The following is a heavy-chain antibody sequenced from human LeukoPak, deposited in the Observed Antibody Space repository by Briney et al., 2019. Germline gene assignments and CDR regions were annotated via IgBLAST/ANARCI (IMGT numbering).Heavy chain of an antibody. CDR2: IDHSGST. CDR1: GVSFSVYY. J-gene: IGHJ5*02. Sequence: SETLSLTCAVYGVSFSVYYWSWVRQPPGKGLEWLGVIDHSGSTNYNPSLKRRVTISVDTSKNQFSLKLSSVTAADTAVYYCARRNFDWLLSRLNWFDPWGQGTLVTVSS. CDR3: ARRNFDWLLSRLNWFDP. V-gene: IGHV4-34*01. D-gene: IGHD3-9*01.